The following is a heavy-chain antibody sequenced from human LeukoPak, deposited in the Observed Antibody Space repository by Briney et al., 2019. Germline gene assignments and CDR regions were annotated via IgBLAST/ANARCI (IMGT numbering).Heavy chain of an antibody. Sequence: SETLSVTCAVYGGSFSGDYWSCIRQPPGKGLEWIGEINHSGSTNYNPSLKSRVTISVDTSKNQFSLKLSSVTAADTAVYYCARFPILGYCSGGSCYDHPWGQGTLVTASS. V-gene: IGHV4-34*01. CDR1: GGSFSGDY. D-gene: IGHD2-15*01. J-gene: IGHJ5*02. CDR3: ARFPILGYCSGGSCYDHP. CDR2: INHSGST.